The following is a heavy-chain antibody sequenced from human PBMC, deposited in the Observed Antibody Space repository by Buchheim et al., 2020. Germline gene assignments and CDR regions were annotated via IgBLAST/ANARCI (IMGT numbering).Heavy chain of an antibody. CDR3: AGDRANREEYYNYGMDV. CDR2: IKQDGSEK. J-gene: IGHJ6*02. D-gene: IGHD2-8*01. V-gene: IGHV3-7*01. CDR1: GFTFSNYW. Sequence: EVQLVESGGGLVHPGGSLRLSCAASGFTFSNYWMTWVRQSPGKGLEWVANIKQDGSEKDYVDSVKGRFTISRDNAKNSLYLQMNSLRAEDTAVYYCAGDRANREEYYNYGMDVWGQGTTVTVSS.